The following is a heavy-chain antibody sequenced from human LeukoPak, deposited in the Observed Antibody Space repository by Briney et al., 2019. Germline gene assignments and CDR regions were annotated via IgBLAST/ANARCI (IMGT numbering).Heavy chain of an antibody. J-gene: IGHJ6*03. Sequence: SVKVSCKASGGTFSSYAISWVRQAPGQGLEWMGGIIPIFGTANYAQKFQGRVTITADKSTSTAYMELSSLRSEDTAVYYCATGYFSGSYYMNYYYYMDVWGKGTTVTVSS. D-gene: IGHD3-10*01. V-gene: IGHV1-69*06. CDR2: IIPIFGTA. CDR3: ATGYFSGSYYMNYYYYMDV. CDR1: GGTFSSYA.